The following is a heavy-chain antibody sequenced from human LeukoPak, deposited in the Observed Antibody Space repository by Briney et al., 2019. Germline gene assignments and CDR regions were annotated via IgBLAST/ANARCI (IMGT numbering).Heavy chain of an antibody. CDR3: ASLLTYYYDSSGPKSGYFDY. CDR1: GFTVSSNY. J-gene: IGHJ4*02. Sequence: GGSLRLSCAASGFTVSSNYMSWVRQAPGKGLEWVSVIYSGGSTYYADSVKGRFTISRDNSKNTLYLQMNSLRAEDTAVYYCASLLTYYYDSSGPKSGYFDYWGQGTPVTVSS. CDR2: IYSGGST. D-gene: IGHD3-22*01. V-gene: IGHV3-66*01.